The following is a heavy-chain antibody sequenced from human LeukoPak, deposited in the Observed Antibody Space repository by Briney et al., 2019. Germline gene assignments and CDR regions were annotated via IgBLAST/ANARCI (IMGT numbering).Heavy chain of an antibody. V-gene: IGHV3-11*01. J-gene: IGHJ6*02. CDR3: AREDSSSWPEYYYYGMDV. D-gene: IGHD6-13*01. CDR1: GFTFSDYY. Sequence: GGSLRLSCAASGFTFSDYYMSWIRQAPGKGLEWVSYISSSGSTIYYADSVKGRFTISRDNAKNSLYLQMNSLRAEDTAVYYCAREDSSSWPEYYYYGMDVWGQGTTVTVSS. CDR2: ISSSGSTI.